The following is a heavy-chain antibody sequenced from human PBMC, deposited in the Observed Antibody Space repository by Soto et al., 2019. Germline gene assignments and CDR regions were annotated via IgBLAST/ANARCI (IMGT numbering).Heavy chain of an antibody. J-gene: IGHJ6*02. CDR2: IYYSGST. CDR3: ARNSRYSSGWYVPYYYYGMDV. D-gene: IGHD6-19*01. Sequence: TSETLSLSCTVSGGSISSSSYYWGWIRQPPGKGLEWIGSIYYSGSTYYNPSLKSRVTISVDTSKNQFSLKLSSVTAADTAVYYCARNSRYSSGWYVPYYYYGMDVWGQGTTVT. CDR1: GGSISSSSYY. V-gene: IGHV4-39*01.